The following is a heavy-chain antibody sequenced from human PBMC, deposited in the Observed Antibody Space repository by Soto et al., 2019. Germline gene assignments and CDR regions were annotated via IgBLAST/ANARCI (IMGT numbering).Heavy chain of an antibody. CDR2: ISSSSSTI. CDR1: GFTFSSYS. V-gene: IGHV3-48*02. CDR3: GGYDHYYYGMDV. Sequence: GGSLRLSCAASGFTFSSYSMNWVRQAPGKGLEWVSYISSSSSTIYYADSVKGRFTISRDNAKNSLYLQMNSLRDEDTAVYYCGGYDHYYYGMDVWGQGTTVTVSS. D-gene: IGHD5-12*01. J-gene: IGHJ6*02.